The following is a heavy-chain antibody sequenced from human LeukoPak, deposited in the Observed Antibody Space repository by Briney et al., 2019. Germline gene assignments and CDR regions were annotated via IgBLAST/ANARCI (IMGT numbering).Heavy chain of an antibody. V-gene: IGHV1-2*04. Sequence: ASVKVSCKASEYTFTGYYMHWVRQAPGQGLEWMGWINPNSGGTNYAQKFQGWVTMTRDTSISTAYMELSRLRSDDTAVYYCATADCSGGSCPIDVWGKGTTVTVSS. CDR3: ATADCSGGSCPIDV. D-gene: IGHD2-15*01. CDR2: INPNSGGT. CDR1: EYTFTGYY. J-gene: IGHJ6*04.